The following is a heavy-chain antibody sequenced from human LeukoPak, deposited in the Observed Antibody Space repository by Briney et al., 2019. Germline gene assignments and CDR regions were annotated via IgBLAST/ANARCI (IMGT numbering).Heavy chain of an antibody. CDR3: ARDLLGLPHKYFDS. CDR2: VWYDGSKT. Sequence: PGGSLRLSCAASGFTFSTYAMNWVRQAPGKGLEWVAYVWYDGSKTSYANSVKGRFTISRDTSTSTLYLQMNSLSPEDTAVYYCARDLLGLPHKYFDSWGQGTLVTVSS. CDR1: GFTFSTYA. V-gene: IGHV3-30*02. D-gene: IGHD2-15*01. J-gene: IGHJ4*02.